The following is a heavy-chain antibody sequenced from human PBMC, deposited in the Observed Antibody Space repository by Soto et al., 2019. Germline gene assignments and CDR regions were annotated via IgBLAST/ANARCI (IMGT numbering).Heavy chain of an antibody. CDR1: GFSLSTTGVG. CDR3: AHRGGATVGLYYFDY. Sequence: SCPTLVNPTQTLTLTCTFSGFSLSTTGVGVSWIRQPPGKALEWLALIYWHDDKRYSPSLKSRLTITKDTSKNQVVLTMTNVDPVDTATYYCAHRGGATVGLYYFDYWGQGAMVTVYS. V-gene: IGHV2-5*01. J-gene: IGHJ4*02. D-gene: IGHD3-16*01. CDR2: IYWHDDK.